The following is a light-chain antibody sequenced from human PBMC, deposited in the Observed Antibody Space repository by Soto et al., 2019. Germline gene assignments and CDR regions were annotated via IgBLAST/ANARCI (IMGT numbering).Light chain of an antibody. V-gene: IGKV3-20*01. CDR2: AAS. CDR1: QSLTGNY. Sequence: EIVLTQSPGPLTLPPGERATLSGRARQSLTGNYLAWYQQRPGQAPRLLICAASSRATGLPDRFSGSGSGTDFTRTISRLEPEDFAGYDGEQNSNTPWTCGQGTK. J-gene: IGKJ1*01. CDR3: EQNSNTPWT.